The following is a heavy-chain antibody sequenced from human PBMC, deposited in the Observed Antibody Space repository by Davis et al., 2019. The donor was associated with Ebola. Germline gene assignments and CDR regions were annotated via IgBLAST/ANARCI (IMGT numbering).Heavy chain of an antibody. Sequence: MPSETLSLTCNLSGASISTHFWSWIRQPPGKGLEWIGYTYYSGSTSFSPSLKSRVTVSADTSKNQFSLSLSSVTAADTAVYYCATLGYSYGNSFDHWGQGILVTVSS. CDR3: ATLGYSYGNSFDH. J-gene: IGHJ4*02. D-gene: IGHD5-18*01. CDR1: GASISTHF. CDR2: TYYSGST. V-gene: IGHV4-59*08.